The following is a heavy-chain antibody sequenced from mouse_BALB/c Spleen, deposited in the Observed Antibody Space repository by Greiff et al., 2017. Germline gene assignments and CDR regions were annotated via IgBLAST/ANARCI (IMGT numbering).Heavy chain of an antibody. CDR2: IWGDGST. Sequence: VQLVESGPGLVAPSQSLSITCTVSGFSLTGYGVNWVRQPPGKGLEWLGMIWGDGSTDYNSALKSRLSISKDNSKSQVFLKMNSLQTDDTARYYCARAFYYYGSSYWYFDVWGAGTTVTVSS. V-gene: IGHV2-6-7*01. CDR1: GFSLTGYG. CDR3: ARAFYYYGSSYWYFDV. D-gene: IGHD1-1*01. J-gene: IGHJ1*01.